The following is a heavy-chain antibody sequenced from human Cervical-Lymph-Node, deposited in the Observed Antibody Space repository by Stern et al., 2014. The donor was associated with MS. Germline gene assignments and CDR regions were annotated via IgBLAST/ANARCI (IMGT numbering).Heavy chain of an antibody. D-gene: IGHD1-26*01. CDR3: VREHWENRGRFDM. CDR2: VSHRGGT. CDR1: GGFLSGHY. Sequence: QVQLQQWGAGLLKPSETLSLSCAVYGGFLSGHYWNWIRQSPGKGLEWIGEVSHRGGTNYNPSLKSRVSISVDPAKIQFSLRLNSLTAADTAVYHCVREHWENRGRFDMWSQGTLVTVSS. V-gene: IGHV4-34*01. J-gene: IGHJ3*02.